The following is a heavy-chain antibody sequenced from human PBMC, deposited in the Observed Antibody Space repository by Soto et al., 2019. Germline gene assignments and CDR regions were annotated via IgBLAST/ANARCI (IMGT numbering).Heavy chain of an antibody. J-gene: IGHJ4*02. Sequence: QVQLVESGGGVVQPGRSLRLSCAASGFTFSTNGMHWVRQAPGKGLEWVAIISYDGSQKYYADSVKGRLTISRDNSRNTLYLKMNSLRAEDTAVYCCAKDRVESGLGEVDYWGQGTLVTVSS. V-gene: IGHV3-30*18. CDR1: GFTFSTNG. CDR3: AKDRVESGLGEVDY. CDR2: ISYDGSQK. D-gene: IGHD3-16*01.